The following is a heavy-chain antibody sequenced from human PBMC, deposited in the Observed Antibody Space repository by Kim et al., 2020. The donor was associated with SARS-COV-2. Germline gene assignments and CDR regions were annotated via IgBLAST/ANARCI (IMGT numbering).Heavy chain of an antibody. CDR3: AKHFPAGDYYHD. V-gene: IGHV3-23*01. CDR2: ISANGRSN. J-gene: IGHJ4*02. D-gene: IGHD3-10*01. CDR1: GFTFSSYC. Sequence: GGSLRLSCAGSGFTFSSYCMTWVRQGPGKGLEWVASISANGRSNSYTDSVKGHFTISRDNSKNTLYLQMNSLRAEDTAVYYCAKHFPAGDYYHDCGQGNL.